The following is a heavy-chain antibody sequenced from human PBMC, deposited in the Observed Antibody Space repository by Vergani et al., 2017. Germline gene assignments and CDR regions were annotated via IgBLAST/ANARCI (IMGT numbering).Heavy chain of an antibody. V-gene: IGHV3-33*01. Sequence: VQLLESGGGLVQPGRSLRLSCAASGFTFSSYGMHWVRQAPGKGLEWVAVIWYDGTNKYYADSVQGRFTISRDNSKNTLYLQMNSLRAEDTAVYYCARDGAGLLWFGEFNYYFDYWGQGTLVTVSS. D-gene: IGHD3-10*01. J-gene: IGHJ4*02. CDR3: ARDGAGLLWFGEFNYYFDY. CDR1: GFTFSSYG. CDR2: IWYDGTNK.